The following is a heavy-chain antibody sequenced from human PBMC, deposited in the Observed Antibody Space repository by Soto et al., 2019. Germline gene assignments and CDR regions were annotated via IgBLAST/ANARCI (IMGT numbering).Heavy chain of an antibody. Sequence: QVQLVQSGAEVRRTGSSVKVSCKASGGSFSYYAFSWVRQCPGQGLEWMGGIIPLFGTTKYAQTFQGRVTITADESTKIVYMELRSLRSEDTAVYYCSRSGEAYYDVLTGYYKGSWFDPWGQGTLVTVSS. D-gene: IGHD3-9*01. CDR1: GGSFSYYA. J-gene: IGHJ5*02. CDR3: SRSGEAYYDVLTGYYKGSWFDP. CDR2: IIPLFGTT. V-gene: IGHV1-69*01.